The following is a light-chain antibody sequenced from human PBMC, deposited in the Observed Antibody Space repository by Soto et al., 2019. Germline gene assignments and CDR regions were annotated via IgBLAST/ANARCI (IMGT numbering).Light chain of an antibody. CDR2: DTN. V-gene: IGLV1-40*01. Sequence: QSVLTQPPSVSGAPGESVTISCTGSSSNIGSGYDVHWYQQLPGTAPKLLIYDTNNRPSGVPDRFSGSKSGTSASLAITGLGVEVGGDFTSHSYESSLGGVFFGG. J-gene: IGLJ2*01. CDR1: SSNIGSGYD. CDR3: HSYESSLGGVF.